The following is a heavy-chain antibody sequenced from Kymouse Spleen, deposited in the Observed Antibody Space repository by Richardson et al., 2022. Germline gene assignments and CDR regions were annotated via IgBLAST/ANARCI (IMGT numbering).Heavy chain of an antibody. CDR3: ARDLSSSSSWYDFDY. Sequence: QVQLVESGGGVVQPGRSLRLSCAASGFTFSSYGMHWVRQAPGKGLEWVAVIWYDGSNKYYADSVKGRFTISRDNSKNTLYLQMNSLRAEDTAVYYCARDLSSSSSWYDFDYWGQGTLVTVSS. D-gene: IGHD6-13*01. V-gene: IGHV3-33*01. CDR2: IWYDGSNK. CDR1: GFTFSSYG. J-gene: IGHJ4*02.